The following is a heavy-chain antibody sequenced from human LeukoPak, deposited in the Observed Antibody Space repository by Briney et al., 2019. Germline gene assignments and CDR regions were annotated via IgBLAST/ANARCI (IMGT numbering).Heavy chain of an antibody. J-gene: IGHJ6*03. V-gene: IGHV4-39*07. CDR2: IYSSGTT. Sequence: SETLSLPCTVSGGSISSRPYYWGWIRQPPGKGLEWIGTIYSSGTTYYNPSLKSRVTISLDTSKNQFSLKLSSVTAADTAIYYCARDFSSSSTVYYYYYMDVWGKGTTVTVSS. CDR3: ARDFSSSSTVYYYYYMDV. CDR1: GGSISSRPYY. D-gene: IGHD6-6*01.